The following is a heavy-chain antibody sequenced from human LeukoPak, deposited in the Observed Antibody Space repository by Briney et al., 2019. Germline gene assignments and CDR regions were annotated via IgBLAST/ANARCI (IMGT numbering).Heavy chain of an antibody. Sequence: AGGSPRLSCAASGFTFDDYAMHWVRQAPGKGLEWVSSISWNSGSIGYADSVKGRFTISRDNAKNSLYLQMNSLRAEDTALYYCAKDMGYSGSDRAFDYWGQGTLVTVSS. CDR2: ISWNSGSI. J-gene: IGHJ4*02. CDR3: AKDMGYSGSDRAFDY. CDR1: GFTFDDYA. D-gene: IGHD1-26*01. V-gene: IGHV3-9*01.